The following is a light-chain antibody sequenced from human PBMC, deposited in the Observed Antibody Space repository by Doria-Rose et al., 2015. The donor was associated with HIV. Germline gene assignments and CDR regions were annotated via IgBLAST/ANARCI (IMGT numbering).Light chain of an antibody. V-gene: IGKV4-1*01. Sequence: TQSPESLGMSLGERATFNCKSNQSLLYTSKNYLAWYQQRPGQPPKLLIYWASTRQSVVTARFSGSGSGTDFTLTISSLKAEDVAVYYCQQYYDTPSFGPGTTVDIK. CDR3: QQYYDTPS. CDR1: QSLLYTSKNY. CDR2: WAS. J-gene: IGKJ3*01.